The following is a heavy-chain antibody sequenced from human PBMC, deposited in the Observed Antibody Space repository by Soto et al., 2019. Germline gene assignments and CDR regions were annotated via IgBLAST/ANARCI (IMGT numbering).Heavy chain of an antibody. Sequence: PGGSLRLSCAASGFTFSSDAMYWVRQAPGKGLEWVAVISYDGNNKYYADSVKGRFTISRDNSKNTLYLQMNSLRDEDTAVYYCARAGCDGGSCYTLVGLRHGMDVWGQGTTVTVSS. J-gene: IGHJ6*02. CDR3: ARAGCDGGSCYTLVGLRHGMDV. D-gene: IGHD2-15*01. V-gene: IGHV3-30-3*01. CDR2: ISYDGNNK. CDR1: GFTFSSDA.